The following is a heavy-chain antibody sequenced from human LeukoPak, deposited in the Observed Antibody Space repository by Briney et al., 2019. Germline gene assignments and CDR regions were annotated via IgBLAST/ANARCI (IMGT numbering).Heavy chain of an antibody. CDR2: IIPIFGIA. J-gene: IGHJ3*02. CDR1: GGTFSSYA. CDR3: ASGFPGSQAFDI. D-gene: IGHD3-10*01. V-gene: IGHV1-69*04. Sequence: SVKVSCKASGGTFSSYAISWVRQASGQGLEWMGRIIPIFGIANYAQKFQGRVTITADKSTSTAYMELSSLRSEDTAVYYCASGFPGSQAFDIWGQGTMVTVSS.